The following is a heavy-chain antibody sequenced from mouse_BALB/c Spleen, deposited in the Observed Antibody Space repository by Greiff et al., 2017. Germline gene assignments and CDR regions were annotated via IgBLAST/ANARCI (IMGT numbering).Heavy chain of an antibody. CDR3: SRCYYYGSSYRYFDV. Sequence: VKLVESGAELVRPGSSVKISCKASGYAFSSYWMNWVKQRPGQGLEWIGQIYPGDGDTNYNGKFKGKATLTADKSSSTAYMQLSSLTSEDSAVYFCSRCYYYGSSYRYFDVWGAGTTVTVSS. J-gene: IGHJ1*01. CDR1: GYAFSSYW. V-gene: IGHV1-80*01. D-gene: IGHD1-1*01. CDR2: IYPGDGDT.